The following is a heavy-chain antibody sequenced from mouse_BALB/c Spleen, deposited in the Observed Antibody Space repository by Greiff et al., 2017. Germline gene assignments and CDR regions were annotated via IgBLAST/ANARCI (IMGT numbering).Heavy chain of an antibody. CDR1: GFSLTSYG. CDR2: IWAGGST. D-gene: IGHD1-2*01. V-gene: IGHV2-9*02. J-gene: IGHJ4*01. CDR3: ARDLRLFYYAMDY. Sequence: QVQLQQSGPGLVAPSQSLSITCTVSGFSLTSYGVHWVRQPPGKGLEWLGVIWAGGSTNYNSALMSRLSISKDNSKSQVFLKMNSLQTDDTAMYYCARDLRLFYYAMDYWGQGTSVTVSS.